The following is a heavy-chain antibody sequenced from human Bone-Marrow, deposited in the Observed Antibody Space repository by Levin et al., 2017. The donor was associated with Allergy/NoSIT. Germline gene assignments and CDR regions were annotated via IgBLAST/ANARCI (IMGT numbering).Heavy chain of an antibody. CDR3: ARQDCSGGSCPFLQ. J-gene: IGHJ4*02. Sequence: KVSCKGSGYSFTNYWIGWVRQMPGKGLEWMGIIYPGDSDTTYSPSFQGQVTISADKSISTAYLQWSSLKASDTAMYYCARQDCSGGSCPFLQWGQGTLVTVSS. D-gene: IGHD2-15*01. CDR1: GYSFTNYW. V-gene: IGHV5-51*01. CDR2: IYPGDSDT.